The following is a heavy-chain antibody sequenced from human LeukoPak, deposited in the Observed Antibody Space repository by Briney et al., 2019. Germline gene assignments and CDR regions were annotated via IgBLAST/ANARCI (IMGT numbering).Heavy chain of an antibody. Sequence: GGSLRLSCAASGFTFSDYWMSWVRQAPGQGLEWVAKINQDGRDQHFVDSVKGRFTISRDNAKNILFLRMDSLRAEDTAVYYCTGGALDYWGPGTLVTVSS. V-gene: IGHV3-7*04. CDR3: TGGALDY. CDR1: GFTFSDYW. J-gene: IGHJ4*02. CDR2: INQDGRDQ.